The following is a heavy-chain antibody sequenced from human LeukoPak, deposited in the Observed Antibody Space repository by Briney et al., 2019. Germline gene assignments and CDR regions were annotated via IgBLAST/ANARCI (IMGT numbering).Heavy chain of an antibody. CDR3: AKDKEYSGLYYFDY. CDR2: IGSSGSNI. V-gene: IGHV3-21*04. CDR1: GFTFSSYS. J-gene: IGHJ4*02. D-gene: IGHD1-26*01. Sequence: PGGSLRLSCAASGFTFSSYSMNWVRQAPGKGLEWVSSIGSSGSNILYADSVKGRFTISRDNAKNSLYLQMNSLRAEDTALYYCAKDKEYSGLYYFDYWGQGTLVTVSS.